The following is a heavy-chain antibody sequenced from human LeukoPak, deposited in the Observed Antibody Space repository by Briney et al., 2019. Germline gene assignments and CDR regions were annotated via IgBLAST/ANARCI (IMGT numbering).Heavy chain of an antibody. Sequence: SETLSLTCTVSGGSISSGGYYWSWIRQHPGTGLEWIGYIYYSGSTYYNPSLKSRVTISVDTSKNQFSLKLSSVTAADTAVYCCARVSWWLTHNWFDPWGQGTLVTVSS. D-gene: IGHD2-8*02. CDR3: ARVSWWLTHNWFDP. J-gene: IGHJ5*02. CDR1: GGSISSGGYY. CDR2: IYYSGST. V-gene: IGHV4-31*03.